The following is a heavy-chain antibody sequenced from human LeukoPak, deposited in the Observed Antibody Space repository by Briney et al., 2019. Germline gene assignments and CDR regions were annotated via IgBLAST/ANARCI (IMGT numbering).Heavy chain of an antibody. V-gene: IGHV1-46*01. D-gene: IGHD5-12*01. CDR3: ARFQSGSDSPYDY. J-gene: IGHJ4*02. CDR1: GYTFTSYY. CDR2: INPSGGST. Sequence: ASVKVSCKASGYTFTSYYMHWVRQAPGQGLEWMGIINPSGGSTSYAHKFHGRVTITRDTSTRKVYMELSSLSSEATAVYYCARFQSGSDSPYDYWGQGTLVTVSS.